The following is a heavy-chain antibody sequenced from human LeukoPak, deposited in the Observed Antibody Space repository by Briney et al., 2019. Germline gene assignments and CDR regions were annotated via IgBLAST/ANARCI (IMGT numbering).Heavy chain of an antibody. CDR2: IYYSGST. CDR3: AREHSNYVRNNWFDP. J-gene: IGHJ5*02. CDR1: GGSISSYN. D-gene: IGHD4-11*01. V-gene: IGHV4-59*01. Sequence: PSETLSLTCTVSGGSISSYNWSWIRQPPGKGLEWIGYIYYSGSTNYNPSLKSRVTISVDTSKDQFSLKLSSVSAADTAVYYCAREHSNYVRNNWFDPWGQGTLVTVSS.